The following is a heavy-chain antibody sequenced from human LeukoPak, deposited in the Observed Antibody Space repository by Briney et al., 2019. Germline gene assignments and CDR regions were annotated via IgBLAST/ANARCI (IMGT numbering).Heavy chain of an antibody. CDR2: ISSSGSTI. CDR3: ASASGWYRPFDY. CDR1: GFTFSSYE. J-gene: IGHJ4*02. D-gene: IGHD6-19*01. V-gene: IGHV3-48*03. Sequence: PGGSMRLACAASGFTFSSYEMNWVRQAPGKGLEWVSYISSSGSTIYYADSVKGRFTISRDNAKNSLYLQMNSLRAEDTAVYYCASASGWYRPFDYWGQGTLVTVSS.